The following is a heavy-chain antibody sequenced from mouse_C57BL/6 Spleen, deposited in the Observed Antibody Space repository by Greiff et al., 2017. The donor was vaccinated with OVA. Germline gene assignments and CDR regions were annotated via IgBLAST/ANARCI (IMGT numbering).Heavy chain of an antibody. V-gene: IGHV5-9-1*02. CDR3: TRGAGTPFAY. CDR1: GFTFSSYA. J-gene: IGHJ3*01. D-gene: IGHD4-1*01. CDR2: ISSGGDYI. Sequence: EVMLVESGEGLVKPGGSLKLSCAASGFTFSSYAMSWVRQTPEKRLEWVAYISSGGDYIYYADTVKGRFTISRDNARNTLYLQMSSLKSEDTAMYYCTRGAGTPFAYWGQGTLVTVSA.